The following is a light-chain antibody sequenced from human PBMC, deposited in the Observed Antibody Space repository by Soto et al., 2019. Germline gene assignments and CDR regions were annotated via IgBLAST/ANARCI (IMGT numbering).Light chain of an antibody. J-gene: IGLJ1*01. CDR3: KSYAGSNTYV. CDR2: EVV. CDR1: KNDVCFYDF. Sequence: QSLLTQPPSASGSPGQSVTISCTGTKNDVCFYDFVSWYQHHPGQAPRLIIYEVVERPSGVPDRFSGSKSGNTASLTVSGLQAADEADYFCKSYAGSNTYVFGSGTKVTV. V-gene: IGLV2-8*01.